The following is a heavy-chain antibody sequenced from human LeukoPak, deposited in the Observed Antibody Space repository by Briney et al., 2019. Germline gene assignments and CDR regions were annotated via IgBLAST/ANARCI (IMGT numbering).Heavy chain of an antibody. D-gene: IGHD3-9*01. CDR3: AKDDAWLRYQY. CDR1: GFTFDDYG. V-gene: IGHV3-23*01. CDR2: ISANGGST. J-gene: IGHJ4*02. Sequence: PGGSLRLSCAASGFTFDDYGMSWVRQAPGKGLEWVSGISANGGSTYYADSVKGRFTISRDNSKNTLYLQMNSLRAEDTAVYYCAKDDAWLRYQYWGQGTLVTVSS.